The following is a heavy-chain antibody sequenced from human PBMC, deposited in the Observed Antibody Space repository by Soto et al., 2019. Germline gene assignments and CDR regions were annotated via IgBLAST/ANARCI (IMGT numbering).Heavy chain of an antibody. CDR1: GFSLSTSGVG. J-gene: IGHJ3*02. CDR2: IYLEDDK. CDR3: ASFTGDGFDI. Sequence: GPTLVKPTQTLTLTCTFSGFSLSTSGVGVGWIRQPPGKALKWLSLIYLEDDKRNSPTLKSRLTITKDTSKNQVVLTMTTMDPVARATCYCASFTGDGFDIWGQGTMVTVSS. V-gene: IGHV2-5*02. D-gene: IGHD3-10*01.